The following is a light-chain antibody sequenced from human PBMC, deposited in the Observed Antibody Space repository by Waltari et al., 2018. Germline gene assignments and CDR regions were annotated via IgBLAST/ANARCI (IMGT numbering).Light chain of an antibody. CDR2: WAS. V-gene: IGKV4-1*01. CDR1: PSVLYSPTNKND. J-gene: IGKJ4*01. CDR3: QQYYSTPPLT. Sequence: DIVMTQPPDSLAVSLGERATLNCPYSPSVLYSPTNKNDLAWYQQKPGQSPKLLIFWASTRQSGVPDRFSGSGSGTEFTLTISSLQADDVAVYYCQQYYSTPPLTFGGGTKVEIK.